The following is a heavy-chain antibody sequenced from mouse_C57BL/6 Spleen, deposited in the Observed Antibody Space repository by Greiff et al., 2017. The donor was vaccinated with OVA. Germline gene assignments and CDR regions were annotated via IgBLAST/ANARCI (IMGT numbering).Heavy chain of an antibody. J-gene: IGHJ1*03. V-gene: IGHV1-50*01. Sequence: QVQLQQPGAELVKPGASVKLSCKASGYTFTSYWMQWVKQRPGQGLEWIGEIDPSDSYTNYNQKFKGKATLTVDTSSSTAYMQLSSLTSEDSAVYYCARRSNHWYFDVWGTGTTVTVSS. CDR1: GYTFTSYW. D-gene: IGHD2-5*01. CDR3: ARRSNHWYFDV. CDR2: IDPSDSYT.